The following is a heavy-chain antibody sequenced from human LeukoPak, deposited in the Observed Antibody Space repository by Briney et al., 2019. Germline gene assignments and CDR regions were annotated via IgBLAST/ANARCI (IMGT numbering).Heavy chain of an antibody. D-gene: IGHD1-26*01. CDR3: ASDGYSGSSH. V-gene: IGHV3-20*04. CDR2: INWNGGST. CDR1: GFTFDDHG. J-gene: IGHJ4*02. Sequence: GGSLRLSCVASGFTFDDHGMSWVRQAPGKGLGWGSGINWNGGSTGYADSVKGRFTISRDNAKNSLYLQMNSLRAEDTALYYCASDGYSGSSHWGQGTLVIVSS.